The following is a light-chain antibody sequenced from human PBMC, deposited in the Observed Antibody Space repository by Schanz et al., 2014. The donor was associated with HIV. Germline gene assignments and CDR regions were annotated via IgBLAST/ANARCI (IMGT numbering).Light chain of an antibody. J-gene: IGLJ2*01. CDR1: SSNIGAGYD. V-gene: IGLV1-40*01. CDR3: SSSAGNNKLL. CDR2: SNN. Sequence: QSVLTQPPSVSGAPGQRVTISCAGSSSNIGAGYDVHWYRHLPGTAPKLLIYSNNNRPSGVPDRFSGSKSGTSASLAITGLQGDDEADYYCSSSAGNNKLLFGGGTKLTVL.